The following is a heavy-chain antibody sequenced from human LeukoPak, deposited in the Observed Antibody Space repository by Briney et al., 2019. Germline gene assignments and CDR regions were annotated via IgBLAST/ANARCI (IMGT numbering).Heavy chain of an antibody. V-gene: IGHV3-33*01. CDR3: ASLQGDFDY. J-gene: IGHJ4*02. CDR1: GFTFSGYG. D-gene: IGHD1-26*01. CDR2: IWYDGSNK. Sequence: GRSLRLSCAASGFTFSGYGMHWVRQAPGKGLEWVAVIWYDGSNKYYADSVKGRFTISRDNSKNTLYLQMNSLRAEDTAVYYCASLQGDFDYWGQGTLVTVSS.